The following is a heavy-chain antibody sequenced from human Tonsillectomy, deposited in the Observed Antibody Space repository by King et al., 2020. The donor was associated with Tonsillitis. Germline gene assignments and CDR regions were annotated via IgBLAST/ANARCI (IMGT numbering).Heavy chain of an antibody. V-gene: IGHV3-30*03. CDR2: ISKDGIIK. J-gene: IGHJ4*02. CDR3: AGEAFDI. Sequence: VQLVESGGGVVQPGWSLRLSCAASGFNFNNYAMDWVRQAPGKGLEWVAVISKDGIIKNYADSVKGRFTISRDNFKSTLYLEMNSLTTEDTAIYYCAGEAFDIWGQGTLVTVSS. CDR1: GFNFNNYA.